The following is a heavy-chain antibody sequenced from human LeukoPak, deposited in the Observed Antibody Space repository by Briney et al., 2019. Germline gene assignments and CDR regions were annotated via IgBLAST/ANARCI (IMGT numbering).Heavy chain of an antibody. Sequence: PSETLSLTCTVSGGSISSYYWSWIRQPAGKRLEWIGRIYTSGSTNYNPSLKSRVTMSVDTSKNQFSLKLSSVTAADTAVYYCARHGYYYDSSGYYSYLDYWGQGTLVTVSS. CDR2: IYTSGST. CDR1: GGSISSYY. D-gene: IGHD3-22*01. CDR3: ARHGYYYDSSGYYSYLDY. V-gene: IGHV4-4*07. J-gene: IGHJ4*02.